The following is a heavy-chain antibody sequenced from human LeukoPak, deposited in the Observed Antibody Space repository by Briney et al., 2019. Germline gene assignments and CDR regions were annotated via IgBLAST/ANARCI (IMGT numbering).Heavy chain of an antibody. CDR2: MNPSGGST. CDR1: GYTFTCYY. Sequence: ASVKVSCKASGYTFTCYYMHWVRQAPGQGLEWMGIMNPSGGSTRNAQKFQGRVTMTRDTSTSTVYMELSSLRSEDTAVYYCARECGGDCYSTFDYWGQGTLVTVSS. CDR3: ARECGGDCYSTFDY. J-gene: IGHJ4*02. D-gene: IGHD2-21*02. V-gene: IGHV1-46*01.